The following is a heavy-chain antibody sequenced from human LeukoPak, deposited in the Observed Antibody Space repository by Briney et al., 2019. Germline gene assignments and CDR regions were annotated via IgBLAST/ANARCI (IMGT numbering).Heavy chain of an antibody. CDR1: GYTFTSYG. D-gene: IGHD5-18*01. CDR3: ARGPRGYSYGYLDY. V-gene: IGHV1-18*04. CDR2: ISAYNGDT. Sequence: GASVEVSCKTSGYTFTSYGISWVRQAPGQGLEWMGWISAYNGDTNYAQKFQGRVTMTTDTSTNTAYMELRSLRSDDTAVYYCARGPRGYSYGYLDYWGQGTLVTVSP. J-gene: IGHJ4*02.